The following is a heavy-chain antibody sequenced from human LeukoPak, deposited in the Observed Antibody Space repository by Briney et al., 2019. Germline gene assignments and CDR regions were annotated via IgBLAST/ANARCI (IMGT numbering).Heavy chain of an antibody. Sequence: ASVKVSCKASGYTFTGYYMHWVRQAPGQGLEWMGWINPNSGGTNYAQKFQGRVTMTRDTSISTAYMELSRLRSDDTDVYYCARSQWLVTWFDPWGQGTLVTVSS. CDR3: ARSQWLVTWFDP. CDR2: INPNSGGT. J-gene: IGHJ5*02. V-gene: IGHV1-2*02. D-gene: IGHD6-19*01. CDR1: GYTFTGYY.